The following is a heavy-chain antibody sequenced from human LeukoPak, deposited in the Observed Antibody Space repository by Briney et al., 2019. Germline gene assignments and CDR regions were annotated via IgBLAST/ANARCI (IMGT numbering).Heavy chain of an antibody. D-gene: IGHD3-10*01. J-gene: IGHJ4*02. V-gene: IGHV4-59*01. CDR3: ARDQFYYGSGSVYRGFYY. Sequence: SETLSLTCSVSGGSITNYYWSWIRQTPGKGLEWIGYISYSGSTNYNPSLKSRVTISVDTSKVSLRLRSVTAADTAVYYCARDQFYYGSGSVYRGFYYWGQGTPVTVSS. CDR1: GGSITNYY. CDR2: ISYSGST.